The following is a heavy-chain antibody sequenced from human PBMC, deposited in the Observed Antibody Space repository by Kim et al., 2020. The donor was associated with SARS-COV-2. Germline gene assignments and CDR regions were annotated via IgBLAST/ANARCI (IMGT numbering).Heavy chain of an antibody. J-gene: IGHJ3*02. Sequence: SETLSLTCTVSGGSISSGGYYWSWIRQHPGKGLEWIGYIYYSGSTYYNPSLKSRVTISVDTSKNQFSLKLSSVTAADTAVYYCARDFLVTAHAVAPDIWGQGTMVTVSS. D-gene: IGHD2-21*02. V-gene: IGHV4-31*03. CDR3: ARDFLVTAHAVAPDI. CDR2: IYYSGST. CDR1: GGSISSGGYY.